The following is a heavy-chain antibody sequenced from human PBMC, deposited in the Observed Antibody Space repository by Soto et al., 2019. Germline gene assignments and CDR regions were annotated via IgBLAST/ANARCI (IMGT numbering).Heavy chain of an antibody. CDR2: ISGSGGST. J-gene: IGHJ4*02. CDR1: GFTFSSYA. CDR3: AKSYYYDSSGLTDY. V-gene: IGHV3-23*01. Sequence: GGSLRLSCAASGFTFSSYAMSWVRQAPGKGLEWVSAISGSGGSTYYADSVKGRFTTSRDNSKNTLYLQMNSLRAEDTAVYYCAKSYYYDSSGLTDYWGQGTLVTVSS. D-gene: IGHD3-22*01.